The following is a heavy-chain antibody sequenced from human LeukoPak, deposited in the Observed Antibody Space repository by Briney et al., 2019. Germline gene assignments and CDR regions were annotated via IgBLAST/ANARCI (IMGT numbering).Heavy chain of an antibody. CDR2: ISGSGGST. CDR3: AKEGSSGWDNNWFDP. V-gene: IGHV3-23*01. D-gene: IGHD6-19*01. CDR1: GFTFSSYA. Sequence: GGSLGLSCAASGFTFSSYAMSWVRQAPGKGLEWVSAISGSGGSTYYADSVKGRFTISRDNSENTLYLQMNSLRAEDTAVYYCAKEGSSGWDNNWFDPWGQGTLVTVSS. J-gene: IGHJ5*02.